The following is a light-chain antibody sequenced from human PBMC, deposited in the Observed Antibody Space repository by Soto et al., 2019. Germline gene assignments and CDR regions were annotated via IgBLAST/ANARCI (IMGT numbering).Light chain of an antibody. CDR3: QQYDKYST. CDR2: DAS. J-gene: IGKJ1*01. CDR1: QTISVS. Sequence: IQMTQSPSTLSASVGDTFTITCRASQTISVSLAWYQQKPGKDPNLLIYDASTLQGGVPSRFSGSGSGTELTLTVTSLQPEDFATYFSQQYDKYSTFGHGTKVDI. V-gene: IGKV1-5*01.